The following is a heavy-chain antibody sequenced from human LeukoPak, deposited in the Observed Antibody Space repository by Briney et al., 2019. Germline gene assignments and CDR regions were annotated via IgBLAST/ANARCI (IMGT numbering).Heavy chain of an antibody. D-gene: IGHD6-13*01. CDR2: ISGSGGST. CDR1: GFTFSSYA. J-gene: IGHJ4*02. Sequence: GGSLRLSCAASGFTFSSYAMSWVRQAPGKGLEWVSAISGSGGSTYYADSVKGRFTISRDNSKDTLYLQMNSLRAEDTAVYYCTKATQQLVRMLYFDYWGQGTLVTVSS. V-gene: IGHV3-23*01. CDR3: TKATQQLVRMLYFDY.